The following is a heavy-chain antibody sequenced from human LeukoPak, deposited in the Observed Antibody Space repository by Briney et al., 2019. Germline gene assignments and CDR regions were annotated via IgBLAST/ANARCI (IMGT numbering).Heavy chain of an antibody. J-gene: IGHJ4*02. CDR3: ARDFGSTTVAPDYFGY. Sequence: QPGRSLRLSCAASGFTFSSYGMHWVRQAPRKGLEWVSYITRSGSDKHYADSVKGRFTISRDNAKNSLYLQMNSLRAEDTAVYYCARDFGSTTVAPDYFGYWGQGTLVTVSS. V-gene: IGHV3-48*04. CDR1: GFTFSSYG. D-gene: IGHD4-17*01. CDR2: ITRSGSDK.